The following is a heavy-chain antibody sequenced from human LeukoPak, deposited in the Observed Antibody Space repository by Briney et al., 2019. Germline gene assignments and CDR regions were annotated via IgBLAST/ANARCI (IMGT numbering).Heavy chain of an antibody. CDR2: IYYSGST. CDR1: GGSISSYY. CDR3: ARAGITMVRGPISD. V-gene: IGHV4-59*01. Sequence: SGTLSLTCTVSGGSISSYYWSWIRQPPGKGLEWIGYIYYSGSTNYNPSLKSRVTISVDTSKNQFSLKLSSVTAADAAVYYCARAGITMVRGPISDWGQGTLVTVSS. D-gene: IGHD3-10*01. J-gene: IGHJ4*02.